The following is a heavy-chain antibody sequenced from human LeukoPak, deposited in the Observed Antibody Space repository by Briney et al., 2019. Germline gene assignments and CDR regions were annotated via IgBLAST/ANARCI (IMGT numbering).Heavy chain of an antibody. V-gene: IGHV4-59*01. Sequence: SETLSLTCTVSGDSLSSYYWTWIRQPPGKGLEWIGYIDHTGTTSYNPSLNSRVTISRDTSKNHFSLDLTSVTAADTAVYFCARGRVSSSTYYSTYYYYFYMDVWGKGTTVIVSS. CDR1: GDSLSSYY. CDR3: ARGRVSSSTYYSTYYYYFYMDV. CDR2: IDHTGTT. J-gene: IGHJ6*03. D-gene: IGHD4-11*01.